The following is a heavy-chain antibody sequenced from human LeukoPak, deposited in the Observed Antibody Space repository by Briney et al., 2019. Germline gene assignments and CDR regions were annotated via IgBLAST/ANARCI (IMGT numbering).Heavy chain of an antibody. Sequence: GGSLRLSCAASGFTFDDYAMHWVRQAPGKGLEWVSGISWNSGSIGYADSVKGRFTISRDNAKNSLYLQMNSLRAEDTALYYCAKGGEIQLCPFDYWGQGTLVTVSS. J-gene: IGHJ4*02. D-gene: IGHD5-18*01. CDR2: ISWNSGSI. CDR3: AKGGEIQLCPFDY. V-gene: IGHV3-9*01. CDR1: GFTFDDYA.